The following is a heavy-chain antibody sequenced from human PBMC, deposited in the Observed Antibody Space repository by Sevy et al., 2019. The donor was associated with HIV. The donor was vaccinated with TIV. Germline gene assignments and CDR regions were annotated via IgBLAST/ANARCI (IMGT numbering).Heavy chain of an antibody. CDR2: IKQDGSEK. CDR1: GFTFSSYW. Sequence: GGSLRLSCAASGFTFSSYWMSWVRQAPGKGLEWVANIKQDGSEKYYVDSVKGRFTISRDNAKNSLYLQMNSLRAEDTAVYYCARDRVSGSYSLFDYWGQRTLVTVSS. CDR3: ARDRVSGSYSLFDY. D-gene: IGHD1-26*01. V-gene: IGHV3-7*01. J-gene: IGHJ4*02.